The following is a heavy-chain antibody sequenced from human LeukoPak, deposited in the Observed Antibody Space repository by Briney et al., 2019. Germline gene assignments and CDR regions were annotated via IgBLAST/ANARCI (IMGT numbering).Heavy chain of an antibody. Sequence: GGSLRLSWAAARFTFSNYAMSWVRQAPGKGLEWVSTISSSGGGTYYADSVKGRLTVSRDNSKNTLYLQMNSLRAEDTAVYYCAGHGEQQLVSHFDYWGQGTLVTVSS. V-gene: IGHV3-23*01. CDR3: AGHGEQQLVSHFDY. CDR2: ISSSGGGT. D-gene: IGHD6-13*01. J-gene: IGHJ4*02. CDR1: RFTFSNYA.